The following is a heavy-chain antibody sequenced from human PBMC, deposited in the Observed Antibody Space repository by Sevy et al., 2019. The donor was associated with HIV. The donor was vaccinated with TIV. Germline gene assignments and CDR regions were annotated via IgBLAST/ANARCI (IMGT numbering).Heavy chain of an antibody. J-gene: IGHJ3*02. D-gene: IGHD3-22*01. Sequence: GGSLRLSCAASGFTVSSNYMSWVRQAPGKGLEWVSVIYSGGSTYYADSVKGRFTISRDNSKNTLYLQMNSLRAEDTAVYYCARAPYYYDSSGYYYVEAFDIWGQRTMVTASS. V-gene: IGHV3-53*01. CDR1: GFTVSSNY. CDR3: ARAPYYYDSSGYYYVEAFDI. CDR2: IYSGGST.